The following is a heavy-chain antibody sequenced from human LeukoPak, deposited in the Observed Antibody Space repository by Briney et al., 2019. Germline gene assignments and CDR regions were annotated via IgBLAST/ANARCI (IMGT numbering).Heavy chain of an antibody. V-gene: IGHV4-34*01. J-gene: IGHJ4*02. CDR1: GGSFSGYC. Sequence: SETLSLTCAVYGGSFSGYCWSWIRQPPGKGLEWIGEINHSGSTNYNPSLKSRVTISVDTSKNQFSLKLSSVTAADTAVYYCARDNGYSYGFDYWGQGTLVTVSS. CDR3: ARDNGYSYGFDY. CDR2: INHSGST. D-gene: IGHD5-18*01.